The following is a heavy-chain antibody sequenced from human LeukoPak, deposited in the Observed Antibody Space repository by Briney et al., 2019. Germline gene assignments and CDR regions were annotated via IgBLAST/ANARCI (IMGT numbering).Heavy chain of an antibody. J-gene: IGHJ6*02. CDR1: GFTFSTNW. D-gene: IGHD3-10*01. Sequence: PSGSLTLSCAASGFTFSTNWMTWGRQAPGQGLEWVANGNHDGSEKSYVDSVKGRFAIYRDNSQNSLYLQMIGLRDEDTAVYYCARGGSGRFGYLLIHSYYYVMDVWGQGTTVTVSS. CDR3: ARGGSGRFGYLLIHSYYYVMDV. V-gene: IGHV3-7*05. CDR2: GNHDGSEK.